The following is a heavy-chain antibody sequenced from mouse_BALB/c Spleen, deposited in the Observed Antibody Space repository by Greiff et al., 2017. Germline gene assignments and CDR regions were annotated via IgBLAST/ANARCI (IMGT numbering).Heavy chain of an antibody. CDR3: AREGEAYYRYGDY. CDR1: GYAFSSYW. J-gene: IGHJ2*01. V-gene: IGHV1-80*01. CDR2: IYPGDGDT. Sequence: VKLQESGAELVRPGSSVKISCKASGYAFSSYWMNWVKQRPGQGLEWIGQIYPGDGDTNYNGKFKGKATLTADKSSSIAYMQLSSLTSEDSAVYFCAREGEAYYRYGDYWGQGTTLTVSS. D-gene: IGHD2-14*01.